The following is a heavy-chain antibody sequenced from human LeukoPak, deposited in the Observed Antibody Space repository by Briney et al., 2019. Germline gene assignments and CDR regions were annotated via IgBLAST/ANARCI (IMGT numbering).Heavy chain of an antibody. CDR2: VSGSGGST. Sequence: PGGALRLSCAASGFTFSSYAMSWVRQAPGKGLEWVSAVSGSGGSTYYADSVKGRFTISRDNSKHTLYLQMNRLRAEDTAVYYCAKGGKWHVTPFDYWGQGTLVTVSS. CDR3: AKGGKWHVTPFDY. CDR1: GFTFSSYA. V-gene: IGHV3-23*01. J-gene: IGHJ4*02. D-gene: IGHD3-16*01.